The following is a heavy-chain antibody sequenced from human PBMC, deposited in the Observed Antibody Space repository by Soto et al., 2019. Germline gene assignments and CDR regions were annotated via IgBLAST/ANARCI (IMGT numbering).Heavy chain of an antibody. D-gene: IGHD3-9*01. CDR2: ISSSGSTI. Sequence: GGSLRLSCAASGFTFSSYEMNWVRQAPGKGLEWVSYISSSGSTIYYADSVKGRFTISRDNAKNSLYLQMNSLRAEDTAVYYCARQIRYFDWLPRGCVFDYWGQGTLVTVSS. V-gene: IGHV3-48*03. CDR3: ARQIRYFDWLPRGCVFDY. CDR1: GFTFSSYE. J-gene: IGHJ4*02.